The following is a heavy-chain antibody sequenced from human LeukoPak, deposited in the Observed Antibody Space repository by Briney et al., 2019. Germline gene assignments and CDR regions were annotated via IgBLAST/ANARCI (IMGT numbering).Heavy chain of an antibody. CDR1: GFTFRDYV. D-gene: IGHD3-10*01. V-gene: IGHV3-64*01. Sequence: SGGSLRLSCVTSGFTFRDYVMHWVRQAPGKGLEYVSAISSNGGSTYYANSVKGRFTISRDNSKNTLYLQMGSLRAEDMAVYYCARSYYGSGSYPTDYYYGMDVWGQGTTVTVSS. J-gene: IGHJ6*02. CDR2: ISSNGGST. CDR3: ARSYYGSGSYPTDYYYGMDV.